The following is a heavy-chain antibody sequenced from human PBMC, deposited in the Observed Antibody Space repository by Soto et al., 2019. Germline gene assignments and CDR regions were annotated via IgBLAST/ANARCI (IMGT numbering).Heavy chain of an antibody. V-gene: IGHV1-2*02. CDR1: GYTFTSYC. Sequence: ASLKVSCKASGYTFTSYCMHWVRQAPGQGLEWMGWINPATGATKYKQNFEGRLSLTRDTSKSTGFMDLSRLKSDDSATYYCARKGYGVAFDAWAQGTLVIVSS. J-gene: IGHJ3*01. CDR2: INPATGAT. CDR3: ARKGYGVAFDA. D-gene: IGHD2-15*01.